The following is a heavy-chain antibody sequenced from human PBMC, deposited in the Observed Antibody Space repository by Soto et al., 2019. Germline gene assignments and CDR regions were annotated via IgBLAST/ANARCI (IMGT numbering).Heavy chain of an antibody. CDR2: LHWDDDN. D-gene: IGHD3-22*01. V-gene: IGHV2-5*02. CDR1: VFSLSTRGVG. Sequence: QITLKESGPTLVKPTQTLTLTCTFSVFSLSTRGVGVGWIRQPPGKALEWLPLLHWDDDNRYSPSLKSRLTITKDTSKNQVVLTMTNMDPVDTATYYCARGGYYYDSSGYDYWGQGTLVTVSS. CDR3: ARGGYYYDSSGYDY. J-gene: IGHJ4*02.